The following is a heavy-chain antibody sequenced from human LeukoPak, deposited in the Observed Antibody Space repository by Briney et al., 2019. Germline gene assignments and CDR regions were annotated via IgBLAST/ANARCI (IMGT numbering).Heavy chain of an antibody. Sequence: SETLSLTCTVSGGSISSSSYYWGWISQPPGKGLGWIGSIYYSGSTYYNPSLKSRVTISVDTSKNQFSLKLSSVTAADTAVYYCARADYDFWSGYFSPPDVWGTGTTVTVSS. CDR2: IYYSGST. CDR3: ARADYDFWSGYFSPPDV. CDR1: GGSISSSSYY. V-gene: IGHV4-39*01. D-gene: IGHD3-3*01. J-gene: IGHJ6*04.